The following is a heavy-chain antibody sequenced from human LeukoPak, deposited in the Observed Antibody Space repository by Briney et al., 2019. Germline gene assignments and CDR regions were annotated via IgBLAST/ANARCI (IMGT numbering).Heavy chain of an antibody. CDR1: GFTFSSYA. CDR2: IGSNGVST. D-gene: IGHD2-2*02. J-gene: IGHJ4*02. V-gene: IGHV3-64*01. CDR3: ARRGFQLVYDY. Sequence: GGSLRLSCAASGFTFSSYAMHWVRQAPGKGLEYVSAIGSNGVSTFYANSVKGRFTISRDNSKNTLYLQMGSLRAEDMAVYYCARRGFQLVYDYWGQGILVTVSS.